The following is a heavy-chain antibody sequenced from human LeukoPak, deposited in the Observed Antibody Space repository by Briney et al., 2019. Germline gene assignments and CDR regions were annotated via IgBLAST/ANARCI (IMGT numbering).Heavy chain of an antibody. D-gene: IGHD2-2*01. J-gene: IGHJ4*02. CDR1: GFTFSSYG. CDR2: IWYDGSNK. CDR3: AKDLQGHYALDY. V-gene: IGHV3-30*02. Sequence: GGSLRLSCAASGFTFSSYGMHWVRQAPGKGLEWVAVIWYDGSNKYYADSVKGRSTISRDNSKNTLYLQMNSLRTEDTAVYYCAKDLQGHYALDYWGQGTLVTVSS.